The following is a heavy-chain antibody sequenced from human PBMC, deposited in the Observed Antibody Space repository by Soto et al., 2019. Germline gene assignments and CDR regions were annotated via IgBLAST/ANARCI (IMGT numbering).Heavy chain of an antibody. D-gene: IGHD1-26*01. V-gene: IGHV2-70*01. CDR2: IDWDDDK. J-gene: IGHJ4*02. Sequence: SGATLVTPTQTLTLTCTFCGFSLSTSGMCVSWIRQPPGKALDWLALIDWDDDKYYSTSVKTRLTISKDTYKNGVVVTMTNMDPVDTATYYCAKTGYSGSTFEYWGQGTLVTVSS. CDR1: GFSLSTSGMC. CDR3: AKTGYSGSTFEY.